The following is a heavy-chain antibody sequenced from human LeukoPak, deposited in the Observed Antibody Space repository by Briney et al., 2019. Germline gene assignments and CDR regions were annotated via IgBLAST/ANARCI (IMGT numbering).Heavy chain of an antibody. D-gene: IGHD6-19*01. CDR2: ITHRGST. J-gene: IGHJ4*02. CDR3: ARQQWLGFYFDY. Sequence: SETLSLTCAVYGGSFSGYYWSWIRQPPGKGLEWIGEITHRGSTNYNPSLKSRVTISVDTSKNQFSLKLSSVTAADTAVYYCARQQWLGFYFDYWGQGTLVTVSS. V-gene: IGHV4-34*01. CDR1: GGSFSGYY.